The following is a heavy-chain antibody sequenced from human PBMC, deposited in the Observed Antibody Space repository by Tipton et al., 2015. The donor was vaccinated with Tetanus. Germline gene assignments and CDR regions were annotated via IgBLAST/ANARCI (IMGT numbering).Heavy chain of an antibody. CDR3: ARDHTRNSSSSVATFDI. D-gene: IGHD6-6*01. CDR2: VYNSGST. CDR1: GASISSYY. Sequence: LRLSCTVSGASISSYYWSWIRQPAGKGLEWIGRVYNSGSTDYNPSLKSRLTISLDTSKNQFSLKLSSVTAADTAMYYCARDHTRNSSSSVATFDIWGQGTLFTVSS. V-gene: IGHV4-4*07. J-gene: IGHJ3*02.